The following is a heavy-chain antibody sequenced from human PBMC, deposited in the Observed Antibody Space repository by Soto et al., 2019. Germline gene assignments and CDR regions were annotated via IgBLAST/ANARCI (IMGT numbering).Heavy chain of an antibody. CDR1: GGSISSGGYY. J-gene: IGHJ5*02. CDR2: IYYSGST. Sequence: PSETLSLTCAVSGGSISSGGYYWSWIRQPPGKGLEWIGYIYYSGSTNFNPSLENRVDKSINTAYLQWSSLKASDTAMYYCARRNGDGSGSRWIDPWGQGTLVTVSS. D-gene: IGHD3-10*01. V-gene: IGHV4-61*03. CDR3: ARRNGDGSGSRWIDP.